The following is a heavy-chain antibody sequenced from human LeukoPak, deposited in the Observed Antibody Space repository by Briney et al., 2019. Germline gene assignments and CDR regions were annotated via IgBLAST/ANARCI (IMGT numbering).Heavy chain of an antibody. J-gene: IGHJ6*02. CDR3: ARDDNAYGDYGYYGMDV. CDR2: TYYRSKWYN. D-gene: IGHD4-17*01. CDR1: GDSVSSNSAA. Sequence: SQTLSLTCAISGDSVSSNSAAWNWIRQSPSRGLVWLGRTYYRSKWYNDYAVPVKSRITINPDTSKNQFSLQLNSVTPEDTAVYYCARDDNAYGDYGYYGMDVWGQGTTVTVSS. V-gene: IGHV6-1*01.